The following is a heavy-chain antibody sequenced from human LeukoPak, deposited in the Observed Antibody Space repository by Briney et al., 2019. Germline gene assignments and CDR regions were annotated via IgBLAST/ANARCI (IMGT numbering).Heavy chain of an antibody. CDR2: IVPILGTA. J-gene: IGHJ4*02. D-gene: IGHD3-22*01. CDR1: GGTFSTYA. V-gene: IGHV1-69*04. CDR3: ARISRDNTGYDSSGYPYYFDY. Sequence: SVKVSCKASGGTFSTYAISWVRQAPGQGLEWVGRIVPILGTANYAQNFQGRVTITADKSTSTAYMELSSLRSEDTAVYYCARISRDNTGYDSSGYPYYFDYWGQGTLVTVSS.